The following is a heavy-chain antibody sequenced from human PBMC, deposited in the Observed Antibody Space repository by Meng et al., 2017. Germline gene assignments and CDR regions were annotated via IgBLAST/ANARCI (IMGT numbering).Heavy chain of an antibody. CDR2: IDTKTGNP. CDR3: TRDGYSDCSRTSCFDS. V-gene: IGHV7-4-1*02. D-gene: IGHD2-2*01. Sequence: VQLVQSGSALRKAGASVKVSGKASGYTLTSYAINWLRQAPGQGLQWMGWIDTKTGNPTYVPGFTGRLVFSLDTSVSTAYLQISGLKADDTAVYYCTRDGYSDCSRTSCFDSWGQGTLVTVSS. CDR1: GYTLTSYA. J-gene: IGHJ4*02.